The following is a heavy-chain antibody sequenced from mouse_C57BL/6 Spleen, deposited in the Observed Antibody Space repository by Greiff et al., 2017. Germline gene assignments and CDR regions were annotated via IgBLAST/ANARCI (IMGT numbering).Heavy chain of an antibody. CDR3: TTWTITTRAY. CDR1: GFNIKDDY. CDR2: IDPENGDT. J-gene: IGHJ3*01. Sequence: EVQLQQSGAELVRPGASVKLSCTASGFNIKDDYMHWVKQRPEQGLEWIGWIDPENGDTEYASKFQGKATITADTSSNTAYLQLSSLTSEDTAVYYCTTWTITTRAYWGQGTLVTVSA. D-gene: IGHD1-1*01. V-gene: IGHV14-4*01.